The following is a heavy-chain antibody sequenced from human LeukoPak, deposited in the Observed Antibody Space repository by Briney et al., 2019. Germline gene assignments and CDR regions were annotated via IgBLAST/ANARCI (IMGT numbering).Heavy chain of an antibody. Sequence: SETLSLTCTVSGGSISSYYWSWIRQPPGKGLEWIGYIYYSGSTNYNPSLKSRVTISVDTSKNRFSLKLSSVTAADTAVYYCARGGVVTADLDYWGQGTLVTVSS. V-gene: IGHV4-59*01. D-gene: IGHD2-21*02. CDR2: IYYSGST. J-gene: IGHJ4*02. CDR3: ARGGVVTADLDY. CDR1: GGSISSYY.